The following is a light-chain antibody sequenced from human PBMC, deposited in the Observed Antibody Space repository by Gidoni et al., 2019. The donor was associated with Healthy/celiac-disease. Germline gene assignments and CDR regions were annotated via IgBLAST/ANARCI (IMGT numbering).Light chain of an antibody. V-gene: IGKV1-5*03. Sequence: DIQMTQSPSTLSASVGDRVTITCRASQSISSWLAWYQQKPGKAPKLLISKASSLESGVPSRFSGSGSGTEFTLTISSLQPDDFATYYCQQYNSYSGTFXQXTKVEIK. CDR3: QQYNSYSGT. CDR2: KAS. CDR1: QSISSW. J-gene: IGKJ1*01.